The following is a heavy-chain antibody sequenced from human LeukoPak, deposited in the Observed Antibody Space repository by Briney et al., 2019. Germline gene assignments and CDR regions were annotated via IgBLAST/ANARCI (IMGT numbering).Heavy chain of an antibody. CDR1: GYTFTGFY. V-gene: IGHV1-2*02. CDR3: ARDYCSSTSCYFDY. J-gene: IGHJ4*02. CDR2: INTNSGGT. D-gene: IGHD2-2*01. Sequence: ASVKVSCTVSGYTFTGFYMPWVRQAPGPGLVWMGWINTNSGGTNYAQKFQGRVTMTRDTSISTAYMELSRLRSDDTAVYYWARDYCSSTSCYFDYWGQGTLVSVAS.